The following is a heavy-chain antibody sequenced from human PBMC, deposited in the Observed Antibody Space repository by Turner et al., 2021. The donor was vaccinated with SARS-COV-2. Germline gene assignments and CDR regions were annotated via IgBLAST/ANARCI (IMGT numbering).Heavy chain of an antibody. V-gene: IGHV3-53*02. Sequence: VQLVDTGGGLIQPGGSLRLSCAASGFTGSSNYMSWVRQGPWKWLEWVSVIYSCGSTYYADSVKGRFTISRDNSTNTLYLQMNSLRAEDTAVYYCARGPRPRGFDYWGQGTLVTVSS. J-gene: IGHJ4*02. CDR1: GFTGSSNY. CDR2: IYSCGST. CDR3: ARGPRPRGFDY. D-gene: IGHD3-10*01.